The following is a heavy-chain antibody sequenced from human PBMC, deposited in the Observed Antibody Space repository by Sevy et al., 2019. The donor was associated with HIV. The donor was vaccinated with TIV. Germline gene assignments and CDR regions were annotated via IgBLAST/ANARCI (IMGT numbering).Heavy chain of an antibody. CDR2: IWYDGSNK. Sequence: GGSLRLSCAASGFTFSSYGMHWVRQAPGKGLEWVAVIWYDGSNKYYADSVKGRFTISRDNSKNTLYLQMNSLRAEDTAVYYCARDGGYSHWGNFDYWGQGTLVTVSS. D-gene: IGHD5-18*01. CDR1: GFTFSSYG. J-gene: IGHJ4*02. CDR3: ARDGGYSHWGNFDY. V-gene: IGHV3-33*01.